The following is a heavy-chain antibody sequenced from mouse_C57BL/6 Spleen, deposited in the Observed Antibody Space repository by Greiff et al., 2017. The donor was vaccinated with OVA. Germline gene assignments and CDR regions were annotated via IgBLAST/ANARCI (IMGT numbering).Heavy chain of an antibody. D-gene: IGHD1-1*01. CDR2: ISYDGSN. V-gene: IGHV3-6*01. Sequence: EVKLQESGPGLVKPSQSLSLTCSVTGYSITSGYYWIWIRQFPGNKLEWLGYISYDGSNNYNPSLKNRISITRDTSKNQFFLKLNSVTTEDTATYYCARDLGYYGSMDYWGQGTTLTVSS. CDR3: ARDLGYYGSMDY. J-gene: IGHJ2*01. CDR1: GYSITSGYY.